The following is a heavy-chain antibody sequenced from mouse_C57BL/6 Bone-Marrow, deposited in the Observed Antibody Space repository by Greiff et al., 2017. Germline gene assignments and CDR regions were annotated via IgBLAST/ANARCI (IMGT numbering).Heavy chain of an antibody. D-gene: IGHD2-4*01. J-gene: IGHJ3*01. CDR2: IYPGSGST. V-gene: IGHV1-55*01. CDR3: ARRSDYGWFAY. Sequence: QVQLQQPGAELVKPGASVKMSCKASGYTFTSYWITWVKQRPGQGLEWIGDIYPGSGSTNYNEKFKSKATLTVDPSSSTAYMQLSSLTSEDSAVYYCARRSDYGWFAYWGQGTLVTVSA. CDR1: GYTFTSYW.